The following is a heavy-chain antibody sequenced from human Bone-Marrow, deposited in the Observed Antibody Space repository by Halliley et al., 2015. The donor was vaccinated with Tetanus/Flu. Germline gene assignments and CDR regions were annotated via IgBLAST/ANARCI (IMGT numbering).Heavy chain of an antibody. CDR3: ARALTYAGAFDI. Sequence: WIGYINHRGGTNNHPSLKGRAALSVDTSRNQFSRTLSSVTAADTAVYYCARALTYAGAFDIWGHGTMVTVTS. V-gene: IGHV4-59*01. J-gene: IGHJ3*02. D-gene: IGHD2-8*01. CDR2: INHRGGT.